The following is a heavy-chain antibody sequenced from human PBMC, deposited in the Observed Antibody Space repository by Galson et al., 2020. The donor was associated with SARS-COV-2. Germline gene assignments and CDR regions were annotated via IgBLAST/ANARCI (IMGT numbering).Heavy chain of an antibody. Sequence: GGSLRLSCAVSGFTFGDSAMHWVRQAPGKGFEWVGRIRTRGYNYATSYAASVKGRFSISRDDSRSTAYLHLNSLKTEDTAMYYCSYLHSSSWGTHWGQGTLVTVSS. D-gene: IGHD6-13*01. CDR2: IRTRGYNYAT. V-gene: IGHV3-73*01. J-gene: IGHJ4*02. CDR3: SYLHSSSWGTH. CDR1: GFTFGDSA.